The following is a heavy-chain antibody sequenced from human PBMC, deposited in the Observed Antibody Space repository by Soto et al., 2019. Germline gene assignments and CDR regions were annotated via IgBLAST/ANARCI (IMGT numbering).Heavy chain of an antibody. V-gene: IGHV4-30-2*06. J-gene: IGHJ5*02. D-gene: IGHD1-1*01. CDR3: VRESTTSGPNWFDT. CDR1: GGSINSGRSS. Sequence: SETLSLTCSVSGGSINSGRSSWNWIRQSPGKGLEWIAYIYHSGSTYYNPSLKSRVTIAVDRSENQFSLKLTSVTAADTAVYYCVRESTTSGPNWFDTWGPGILVTVSS. CDR2: IYHSGST.